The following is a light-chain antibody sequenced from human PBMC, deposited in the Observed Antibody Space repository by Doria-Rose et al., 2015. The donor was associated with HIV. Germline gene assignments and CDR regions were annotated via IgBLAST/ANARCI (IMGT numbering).Light chain of an antibody. Sequence: TQSPGTLSLSPGERATLSCRASQSFSSTYLAWYQQKPGQAPSLLIYDGSTRATGIPDRFSASGSVTDFTLTINRLEPEDVAVYYCQQYGTSRGTFGQGTRLEIK. CDR3: QQYGTSRGT. CDR2: DGS. CDR1: QSFSSTY. J-gene: IGKJ5*01. V-gene: IGKV3-20*01.